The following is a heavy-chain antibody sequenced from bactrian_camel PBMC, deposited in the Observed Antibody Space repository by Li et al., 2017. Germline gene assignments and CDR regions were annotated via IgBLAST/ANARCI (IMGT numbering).Heavy chain of an antibody. CDR2: IDSEGTT. Sequence: QVQLVESGGGSVQAGGSLRLSCAFDAYTPANVRMAWFRQAPGKDREGVAGIDSEGTTTYADSVKGRFTIQKDNAKNTLYLQMNSLKPDDTAMYYCAANFGPYCSGPYLARRANFLGQGTQVTVSS. J-gene: IGHJ4*01. V-gene: IGHV3S55*01. D-gene: IGHD2*01. CDR1: AYTPANVR.